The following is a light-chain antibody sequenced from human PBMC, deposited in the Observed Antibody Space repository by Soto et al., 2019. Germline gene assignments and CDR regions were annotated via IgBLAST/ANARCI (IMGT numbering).Light chain of an antibody. CDR1: RSVSIY. CDR2: DAS. CDR3: QQRFNWPPLT. Sequence: EIVLTQSPATLYLSPGERATLSCRASRSVSIYLAWYHHKPGQAPRLLIDDASNRATGIPGRFSGSGSGTDFTLNISSLDPEDFAVYYCQQRFNWPPLTFGQGTRLEIK. V-gene: IGKV3-11*01. J-gene: IGKJ5*01.